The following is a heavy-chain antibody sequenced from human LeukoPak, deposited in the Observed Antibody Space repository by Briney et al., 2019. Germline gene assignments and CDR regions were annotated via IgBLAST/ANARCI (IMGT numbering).Heavy chain of an antibody. CDR3: ARYSYGGFYFDY. Sequence: SETLSLTCTVSGDSISSYYWSWIRQPPGKGLEWIGYLYYDGSTTYNPSLKSRVTISLDTSKDQFFLKLSSVTAADTAVYYCARYSYGGFYFDYWGQGTLVTVSS. CDR1: GDSISSYY. V-gene: IGHV4-59*08. CDR2: LYYDGST. D-gene: IGHD5-18*01. J-gene: IGHJ4*02.